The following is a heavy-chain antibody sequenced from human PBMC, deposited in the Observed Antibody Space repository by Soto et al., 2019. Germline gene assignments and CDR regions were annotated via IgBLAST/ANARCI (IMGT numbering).Heavy chain of an antibody. Sequence: SETLSLTCAVYGGSFSGYYWSWIRQPPGKGLEWIGEINHSGSTNYNPSLKSRVTISVDTSKNQFSLKLSSVTAADTAVYYCARAREPSWPAEAGYFDYWGQGTLVTVSS. CDR2: INHSGST. J-gene: IGHJ4*02. CDR3: ARAREPSWPAEAGYFDY. CDR1: GGSFSGYY. V-gene: IGHV4-34*01. D-gene: IGHD6-13*01.